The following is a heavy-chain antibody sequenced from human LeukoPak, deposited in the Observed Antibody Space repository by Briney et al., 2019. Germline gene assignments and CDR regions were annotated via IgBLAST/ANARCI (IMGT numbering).Heavy chain of an antibody. J-gene: IGHJ4*02. CDR3: ARKEYYFDY. V-gene: IGHV4-39*07. CDR1: GGSISSSSYY. Sequence: SETLSLTCTVSGGSISSSSYYWGWIRQPPGKGLEWIGSIYYSGSTYYNPSLKSRVTISVDTSKNQFSLKLSSVTAADTAVYYCARKEYYFDYWGQGTLVTVSS. CDR2: IYYSGST.